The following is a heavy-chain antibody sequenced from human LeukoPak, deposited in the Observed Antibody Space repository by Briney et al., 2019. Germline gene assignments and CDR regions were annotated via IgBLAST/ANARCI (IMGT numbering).Heavy chain of an antibody. Sequence: GGSLRLSCAASGFTFSDYYMSWIRQAPGKGLEWVSYISSSGSTIYYADSVKGRSTISRDNAKNSLYLQMNSLRAEDTAVYYCARVPPYDFWSGYYYYYYMDVWGKGTTVTVSS. V-gene: IGHV3-11*04. CDR3: ARVPPYDFWSGYYYYYYMDV. CDR2: ISSSGSTI. D-gene: IGHD3-3*01. CDR1: GFTFSDYY. J-gene: IGHJ6*03.